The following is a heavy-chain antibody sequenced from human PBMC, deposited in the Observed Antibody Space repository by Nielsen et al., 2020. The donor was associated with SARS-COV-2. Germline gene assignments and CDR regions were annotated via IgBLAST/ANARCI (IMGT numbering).Heavy chain of an antibody. CDR2: ISGSGGST. J-gene: IGHJ5*02. Sequence: GESLKISCTTSGFTFGDYAMSWVRQAPGKGLEWVSAISGSGGSTYYADSVKGRFTISRDNSKNTLYLQMNSLRAEDTAVYYCAKSIPVGPAAIPSWFDPWGQGTLVTVSS. D-gene: IGHD2-2*01. V-gene: IGHV3-23*01. CDR3: AKSIPVGPAAIPSWFDP. CDR1: GFTFGDYA.